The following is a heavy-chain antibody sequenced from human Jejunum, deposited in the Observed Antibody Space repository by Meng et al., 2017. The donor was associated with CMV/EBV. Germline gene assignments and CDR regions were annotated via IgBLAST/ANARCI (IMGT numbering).Heavy chain of an antibody. V-gene: IGHV4-39*07. J-gene: IGHJ5*02. CDR3: VGGPPWLIVATHWFDP. CDR2: IYYTGTT. D-gene: IGHD5-12*01. CDR1: SIRGRSYY. Sequence: SIRGRSYYGGGLRQPPGKGMEWIGSIYYTGTTHYNPSLKSRVTISLDTSKNQFSLKLTSVTAAETAVYYCVGGPPWLIVATHWFDPWGQGSLVTVSS.